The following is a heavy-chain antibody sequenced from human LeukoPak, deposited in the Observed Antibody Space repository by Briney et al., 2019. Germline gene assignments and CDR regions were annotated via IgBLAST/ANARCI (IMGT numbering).Heavy chain of an antibody. Sequence: PGGSLRLSCAASGFAFSSYWMSWVRQAPGKGLEWVANIKQDGSEKYYVDSVKGRFTISRDNAKNSLYLQMNSLRAEDTAVYYCARTYAYDATGDRGHWGQGTLATVSS. V-gene: IGHV3-7*01. D-gene: IGHD3-16*01. CDR3: ARTYAYDATGDRGH. CDR2: IKQDGSEK. CDR1: GFAFSSYW. J-gene: IGHJ4*02.